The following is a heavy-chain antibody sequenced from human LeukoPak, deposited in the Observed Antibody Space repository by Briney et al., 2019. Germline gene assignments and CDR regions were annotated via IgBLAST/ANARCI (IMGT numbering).Heavy chain of an antibody. D-gene: IGHD1-7*01. J-gene: IGHJ4*02. CDR3: ARDLRTYNWNYVLY. Sequence: GASVKVSCKASGYTFTGYYMHWVRQAPGQGLEWMGWINPNSDGTNYAQKFQGRVTMTRDTSISTAYMELSRLRSDDTAVYYCARDLRTYNWNYVLYWGQGTLVTVSS. CDR1: GYTFTGYY. V-gene: IGHV1-2*02. CDR2: INPNSDGT.